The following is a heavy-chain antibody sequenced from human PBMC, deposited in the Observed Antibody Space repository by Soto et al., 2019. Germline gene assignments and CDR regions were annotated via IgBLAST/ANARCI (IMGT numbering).Heavy chain of an antibody. D-gene: IGHD2-15*01. CDR1: GGSFSGYY. Sequence: SETLSLTCAVYGGSFSGYYWSWIRQPPGKGLEWIGEINHSGSTNYNPSLKSRVTISVDTSKNQFSLKLSSVTAADTAVYYCARVGPCCSGVSCYYRPCRAFDIWGQGTMVTVSS. J-gene: IGHJ3*02. CDR3: ARVGPCCSGVSCYYRPCRAFDI. V-gene: IGHV4-34*01. CDR2: INHSGST.